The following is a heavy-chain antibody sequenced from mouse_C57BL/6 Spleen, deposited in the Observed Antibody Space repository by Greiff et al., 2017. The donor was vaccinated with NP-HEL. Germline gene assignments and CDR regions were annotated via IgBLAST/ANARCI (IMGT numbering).Heavy chain of an antibody. J-gene: IGHJ4*01. CDR2: IYPGDGDT. CDR3: ARRDYDGDYYAMDY. V-gene: IGHV1-82*01. D-gene: IGHD2-4*01. Sequence: QVQLKQSGPELVKPGASVKISCKASGYAFSSSWMNWVKQRPGKGLEWIGRIYPGDGDTNYNGKFKGKATLTADKSSSTAYMQLSSLTSEDSAVDFCARRDYDGDYYAMDYWGQGTSVTVSS. CDR1: GYAFSSSW.